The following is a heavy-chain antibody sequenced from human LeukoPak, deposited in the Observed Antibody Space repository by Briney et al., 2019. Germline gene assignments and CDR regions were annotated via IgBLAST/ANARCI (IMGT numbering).Heavy chain of an antibody. D-gene: IGHD1-26*01. CDR2: IYYSGST. J-gene: IGHJ5*02. CDR3: ARHRELLGWFDP. Sequence: SQTLSLTCTVSGGSISSGGYYWSWIRQHPGKGLEWIGYIYYSGSTYYNPSLKSRVTISVDTSKNQFSLKLSSVTAADTAVYYCARHRELLGWFDPWGQGTLVTVSS. CDR1: GGSISSGGYY. V-gene: IGHV4-31*03.